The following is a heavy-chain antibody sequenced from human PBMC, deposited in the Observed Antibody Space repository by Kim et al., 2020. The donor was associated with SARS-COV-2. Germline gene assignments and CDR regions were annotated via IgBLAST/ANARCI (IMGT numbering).Heavy chain of an antibody. CDR2: IYYSGST. V-gene: IGHV4-31*03. Sequence: SETLSLTCTVSGGSISSGGYYWSWIRQHPGKGLEWIGYIYYSGSTYYNPSLKSRVTISVDTSKNQFSLKLSSVTAADTAVYYCARAVQMSITLHPHFDYWGQGTLVTVSS. CDR3: ARAVQMSITLHPHFDY. CDR1: GGSISSGGYY. J-gene: IGHJ4*02. D-gene: IGHD3-10*01.